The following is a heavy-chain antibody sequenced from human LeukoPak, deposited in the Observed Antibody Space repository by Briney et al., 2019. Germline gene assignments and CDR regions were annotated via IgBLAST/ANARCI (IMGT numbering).Heavy chain of an antibody. J-gene: IGHJ5*02. Sequence: PGGSLRLSCAASGLTFSSYGMHWVRQAPGKGLEWVAVISYDGTIRNYADSVKGRFTISRDNSKNTLYLQMNSLTAEDTAQFYCAKGGCSSTTCDLANPWGQGTLGTVSS. V-gene: IGHV3-30*18. CDR1: GLTFSSYG. CDR2: ISYDGTIR. CDR3: AKGGCSSTTCDLANP. D-gene: IGHD2-2*01.